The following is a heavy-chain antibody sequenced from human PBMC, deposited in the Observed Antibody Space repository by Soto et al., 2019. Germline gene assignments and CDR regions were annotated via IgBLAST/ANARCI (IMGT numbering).Heavy chain of an antibody. J-gene: IGHJ4*02. CDR1: GGSISSGDDY. Sequence: QVQLQESGPGLVKPSQTLSLTCTVSGGSISSGDDYWSWIRQPPGKRLEWVGYIYYSGSTYYNPCLKSRVTISVDTSKNQVSLKLSSVTAADTAVYYCARVGGFGATTIDYWGQGTLVTVSS. CDR3: ARVGGFGATTIDY. CDR2: IYYSGST. D-gene: IGHD3-10*01. V-gene: IGHV4-30-4*01.